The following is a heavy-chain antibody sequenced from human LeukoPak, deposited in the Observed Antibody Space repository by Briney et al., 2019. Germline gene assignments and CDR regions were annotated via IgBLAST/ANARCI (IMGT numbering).Heavy chain of an antibody. J-gene: IGHJ4*02. CDR2: INPSGGST. D-gene: IGHD6-13*01. CDR3: ARDLGSSWYFDY. V-gene: IGHV1-46*01. CDR1: GHTFTSYN. Sequence: ASGKVSCTASGHTFTSYNMHWVRQAPGQGRGWMGIINPSGGSTSYAQKFQGRVTMTRDTSTSTVYMELSSLRSEDTAVYYCARDLGSSWYFDYWGQGTLVTASS.